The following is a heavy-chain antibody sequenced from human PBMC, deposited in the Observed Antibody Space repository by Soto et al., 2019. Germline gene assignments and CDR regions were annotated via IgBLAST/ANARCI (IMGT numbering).Heavy chain of an antibody. D-gene: IGHD5-18*01. CDR3: ARRAAMVTTLDY. CDR2: IDPSDSYT. CDR1: GYSFTSFW. J-gene: IGHJ4*02. Sequence: PGESLKISCKGSGYSFTSFWINWVRQMPGKGLEWMGRIDPSDSYTNYSPSFQGHVTISADKSISTASLQWSSLKASDTAMYYCARRAAMVTTLDYWGQGTLVTVSS. V-gene: IGHV5-10-1*01.